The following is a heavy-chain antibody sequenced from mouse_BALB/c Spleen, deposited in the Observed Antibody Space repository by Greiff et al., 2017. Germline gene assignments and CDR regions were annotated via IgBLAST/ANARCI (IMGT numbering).Heavy chain of an antibody. CDR3: ARDYYYGSSYAMDY. J-gene: IGHJ4*01. CDR1: GFTFSDYY. CDR2: ISDGGSYT. D-gene: IGHD1-1*01. Sequence: EVMLVESGGGLVKPGGSLKLSCAASGFTFSDYYMYWVRQTPEKRLEWVATISDGGSYTYYPDSVKGRFTISRDNAKNNLYLQMSSLKSEDTAMYYCARDYYYGSSYAMDYWGQGTSVTVSS. V-gene: IGHV5-4*02.